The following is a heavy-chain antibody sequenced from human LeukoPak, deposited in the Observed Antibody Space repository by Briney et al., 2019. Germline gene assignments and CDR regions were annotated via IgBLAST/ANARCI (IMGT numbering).Heavy chain of an antibody. J-gene: IGHJ4*02. D-gene: IGHD5-12*01. CDR1: GSTFSSFG. Sequence: GGSLRLSCAASGSTFSSFGMHWVRQAPGTGLEWVAIIWYDGSKKYYADSVKGRFTISRDNSKNTLYLEMNSLRAEDTAVYYCTRGHGYTGYDFGYYDSWGQGTLVTVSP. CDR2: IWYDGSKK. V-gene: IGHV3-33*01. CDR3: TRGHGYTGYDFGYYDS.